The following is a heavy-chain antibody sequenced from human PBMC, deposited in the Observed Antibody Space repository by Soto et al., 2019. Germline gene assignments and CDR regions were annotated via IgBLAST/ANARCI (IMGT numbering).Heavy chain of an antibody. CDR2: IYYSGST. CDR1: GGSISSGGYY. J-gene: IGHJ5*01. CDR3: ARDRVGVSSNWFDS. D-gene: IGHD1-26*01. V-gene: IGHV4-31*03. Sequence: SETLSLTCTVSGGSISSGGYYWSWIRQHPGKGLEWIGYIYYSGSTYYNPSLKSRVTISVDTSKNQFSLKLSSVTAADTAVYYCARDRVGVSSNWFDSWGRGTLVTVSS.